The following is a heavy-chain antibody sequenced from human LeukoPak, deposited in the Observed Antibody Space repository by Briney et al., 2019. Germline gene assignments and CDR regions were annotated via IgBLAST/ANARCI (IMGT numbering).Heavy chain of an antibody. J-gene: IGHJ4*02. CDR1: GYIFTNYY. D-gene: IGHD3-10*01. V-gene: IGHV1-46*01. CDR3: ARDHGSAYYRAPRH. CDR2: INPSGGST. Sequence: ASVKVSCKASGYIFTNYYMHWVRQAPGQGLEWMGTINPSGGSTTYAQKFQGRVTMTRYTYTSTVYMELSSLRSEDTAVYYCARDHGSAYYRAPRHWGQGTLVTVSS.